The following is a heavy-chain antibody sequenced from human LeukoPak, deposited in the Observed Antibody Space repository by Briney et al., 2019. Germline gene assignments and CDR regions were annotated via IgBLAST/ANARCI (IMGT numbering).Heavy chain of an antibody. J-gene: IGHJ4*02. CDR3: ARTTKRIAVALNY. CDR1: VYTFTSYD. D-gene: IGHD6-19*01. Sequence: ASVKVSCKASVYTFTSYDINWVRQATGQGLEWMGWMNPNSGNTGYAQKFQGRVTMTRNTSISTAYMELSSLRSEDTAVYYCARTTKRIAVALNYWGQGTLVTVSS. V-gene: IGHV1-8*01. CDR2: MNPNSGNT.